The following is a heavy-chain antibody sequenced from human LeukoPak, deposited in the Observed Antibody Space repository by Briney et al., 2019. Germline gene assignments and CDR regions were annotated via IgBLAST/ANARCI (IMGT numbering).Heavy chain of an antibody. CDR1: GGSIRSSSHY. J-gene: IGHJ2*01. V-gene: IGHV4-39*01. CDR3: ARHVAYCSGGTCYSTWYFDL. D-gene: IGHD2-15*01. CDR2: IYYSGNT. Sequence: SETLSLTCTVSGGSIRSSSHYWGWIRQTPGKGLEWIGSIYYSGNTYYNTSRKSRITMSVDTSTNQFSLNLSSVTAADTAVYYCARHVAYCSGGTCYSTWYFDLWGRGTLVTVSS.